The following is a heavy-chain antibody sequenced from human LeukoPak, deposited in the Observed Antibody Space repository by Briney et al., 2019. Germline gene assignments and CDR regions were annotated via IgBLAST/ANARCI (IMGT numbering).Heavy chain of an antibody. CDR1: GFSFSIYF. CDR2: ISRTSEYI. V-gene: IGHV3-21*01. Sequence: GGSLRLSCAASGFSFSIYFMNWVRQAPGKGLEWVSSISRTSEYIHYADSVRGRFAISRDKSKNSVYLQMNSRRAEDTAVYFCAGGGDFDYWGQGILVTVSA. CDR3: AGGGDFDY. D-gene: IGHD3-16*01. J-gene: IGHJ4*02.